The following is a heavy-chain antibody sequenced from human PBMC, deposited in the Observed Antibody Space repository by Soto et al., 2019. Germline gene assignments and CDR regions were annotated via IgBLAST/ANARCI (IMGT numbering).Heavy chain of an antibody. CDR3: ARDQGQEGNWFDP. V-gene: IGHV4-59*01. J-gene: IGHJ5*02. CDR1: GGSISSYY. Sequence: KPSETLSLTCTVSGGSISSYYWSWIRQPPGKGLEWIGYIYYSGSTNYNPSLKSRVTISVDTSKNQFSLKLSSVTAADTAVYYCARDQGQEGNWFDPWGQGTLVTVSS. CDR2: IYYSGST.